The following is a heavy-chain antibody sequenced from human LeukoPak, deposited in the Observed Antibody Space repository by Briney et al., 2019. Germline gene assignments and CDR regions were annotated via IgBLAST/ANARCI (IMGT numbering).Heavy chain of an antibody. V-gene: IGHV3-15*01. Sequence: GGSLRLSCAASGFTFSNAWMSWVRQAPGKGLEWVGRIKSKTDGGTTDYAAPVKGRFTISRDDSKNTLYLQMNSLRAEDTAVYYCARQKGDCSSTSCRYGMDVWGQGTTVTVSS. D-gene: IGHD2-2*01. CDR1: GFTFSNAW. CDR2: IKSKTDGGTT. CDR3: ARQKGDCSSTSCRYGMDV. J-gene: IGHJ6*02.